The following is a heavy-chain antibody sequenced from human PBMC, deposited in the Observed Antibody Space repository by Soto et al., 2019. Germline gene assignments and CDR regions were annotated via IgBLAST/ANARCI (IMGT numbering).Heavy chain of an antibody. J-gene: IGHJ6*02. V-gene: IGHV4-31*03. CDR3: ARSPYDFWSGPSSYYGMDV. Sequence: QVQLQESGPGLVKPSQTLSLTCTVSGGSISSGGYYWSWIRQHPGKGLEWIGYIYYSGSTYYNPSLKSRVTISVDTSKNQFSLKLSSVTAADTAVYYCARSPYDFWSGPSSYYGMDVWGQGTTVTVSS. D-gene: IGHD3-3*01. CDR1: GGSISSGGYY. CDR2: IYYSGST.